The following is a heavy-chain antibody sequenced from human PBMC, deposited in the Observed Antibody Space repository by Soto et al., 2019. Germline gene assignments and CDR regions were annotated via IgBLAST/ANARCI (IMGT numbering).Heavy chain of an antibody. CDR3: VREESYYDSRGFDT. CDR2: IIPVFDTV. J-gene: IGHJ5*02. V-gene: IGHV1-69*01. Sequence: QEQLVQSGAEVKKSGSSVKVSCKDTGGLFSSYAVSWVRQAPGQGLEWMGGIIPVFDTVYYAQKFQGRVTITADESTNTAYMELSSLTSDDTALYYCVREESYYDSRGFDTWGQGTLVTVSS. CDR1: GGLFSSYA. D-gene: IGHD3-22*01.